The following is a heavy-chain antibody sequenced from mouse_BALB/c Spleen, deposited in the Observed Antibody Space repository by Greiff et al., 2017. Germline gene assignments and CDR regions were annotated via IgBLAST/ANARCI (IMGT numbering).Heavy chain of an antibody. Sequence: QVQLKQSGAELMKPGASVKISCKATGYTFSSYWIEWVKQRPGHGLEWIGEILPGSGSTNYNEKFKGKATFTADTSSNTAYMQLSSLTSEDSAVYYCARWGLWLRLYYFDYWGQGTTLTVSS. CDR2: ILPGSGST. CDR3: ARWGLWLRLYYFDY. D-gene: IGHD2-2*01. J-gene: IGHJ2*01. V-gene: IGHV1-9*01. CDR1: GYTFSSYW.